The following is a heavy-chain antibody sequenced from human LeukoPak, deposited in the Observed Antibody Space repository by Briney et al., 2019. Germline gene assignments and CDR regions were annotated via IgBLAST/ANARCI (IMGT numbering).Heavy chain of an antibody. Sequence: GESLKTSWKGSGYSFNSYWIGGVRQIPGKGLKWMGIIYLGGSDARYSPSFQGQVTISAEKSISNANLQWSRLKASETAMYYCARRRDLYSGSYYPFDFWGQGTLVTVSS. CDR3: ARRRDLYSGSYYPFDF. D-gene: IGHD1-26*01. J-gene: IGHJ4*02. CDR2: IYLGGSDA. CDR1: GYSFNSYW. V-gene: IGHV5-51*01.